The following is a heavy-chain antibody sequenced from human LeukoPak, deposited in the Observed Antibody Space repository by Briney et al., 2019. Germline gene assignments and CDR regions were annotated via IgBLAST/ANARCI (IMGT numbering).Heavy chain of an antibody. J-gene: IGHJ4*02. CDR1: GFTFSSYA. D-gene: IGHD3-22*01. CDR2: ISGSGGST. CDR3: AKEGEGLKTYYYDSSGYLGY. V-gene: IGHV3-23*01. Sequence: GGSLRLSCAASGFTFSSYAMSWVRQAPGKGLEWVSAISGSGGSTYYADSVKGRFTISRDNSKNTLYLQMNSLRAEDTAVYYCAKEGEGLKTYYYDSSGYLGYWGQGTLVTVSS.